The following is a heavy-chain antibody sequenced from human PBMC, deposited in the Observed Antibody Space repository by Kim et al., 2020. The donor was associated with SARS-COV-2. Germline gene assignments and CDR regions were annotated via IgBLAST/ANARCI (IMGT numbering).Heavy chain of an antibody. CDR1: GFTFDDYG. D-gene: IGHD3-10*01. Sequence: GGSLRLSCAASGFTFDDYGMSWVRQAPGKGLEWVSGINWNGGSTGYADSVKGRFTISRDNAKNSLYLQMNSLRAEDTALYYCARTNYYGSGIHWYFDLWGRGTLVTVSS. V-gene: IGHV3-20*04. J-gene: IGHJ2*01. CDR3: ARTNYYGSGIHWYFDL. CDR2: INWNGGST.